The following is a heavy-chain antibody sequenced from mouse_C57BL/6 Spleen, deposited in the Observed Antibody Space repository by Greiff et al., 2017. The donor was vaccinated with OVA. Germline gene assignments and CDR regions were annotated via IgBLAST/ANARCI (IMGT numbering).Heavy chain of an antibody. CDR1: GFSLTSYG. CDR2: IWGVGST. D-gene: IGHD4-1*01. CDR3: ARSNWDEENYFDY. J-gene: IGHJ2*01. V-gene: IGHV2-6*01. Sequence: VKLQESGPGLVAPSQSLSITCTVSGFSLTSYGVDWVRQSPGKGLEWLGVIWGVGSTNYNSALKSRLSISKDNSKSQVFLKMNSLQTDDTAMYYCARSNWDEENYFDYWGQGTTLTVSS.